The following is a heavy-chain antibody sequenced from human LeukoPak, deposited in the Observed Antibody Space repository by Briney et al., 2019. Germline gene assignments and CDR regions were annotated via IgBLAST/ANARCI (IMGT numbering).Heavy chain of an antibody. D-gene: IGHD3-10*01. V-gene: IGHV3-30*18. CDR3: AKDGYYGSGSFPDY. Sequence: GRSLRLSCEASGFTFSSYGMHWVRQAPGKGLEWVAALSHDGSNEYYADSVKGRFTISRDNSKNTLYLQMNSLRAEDRAVYYCAKDGYYGSGSFPDYWGQGTLVTVSS. CDR1: GFTFSSYG. J-gene: IGHJ4*02. CDR2: LSHDGSNE.